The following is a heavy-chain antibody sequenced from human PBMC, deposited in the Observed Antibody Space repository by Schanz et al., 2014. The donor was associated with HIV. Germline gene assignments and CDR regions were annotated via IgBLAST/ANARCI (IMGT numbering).Heavy chain of an antibody. V-gene: IGHV3-30*02. Sequence: QVQLVESGGGVVQPGRSLRLSCEASGFTFSSYGMHWVRQAPGKGLEWVAVIRYDGTKKYYADSVKGRFTISRDNSKNTLYLQMYSLRAEDTAVYYCAKDRSWEAFDAFDIWGQGTMVTVSS. CDR3: AKDRSWEAFDAFDI. J-gene: IGHJ3*02. D-gene: IGHD1-26*01. CDR1: GFTFSSYG. CDR2: IRYDGTKK.